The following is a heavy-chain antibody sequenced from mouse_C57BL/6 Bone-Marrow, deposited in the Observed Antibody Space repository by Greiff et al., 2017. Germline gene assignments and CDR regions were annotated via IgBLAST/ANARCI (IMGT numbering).Heavy chain of an antibody. Sequence: VHVKQSGPELVKPGASVKISCKASGYSFTGYYMNWVKQSPEKSLEWIGEINPSTGGTTYNQKFKAKATLTVDKSSSTAYMQLKSLTSEDSAVYYCARSTTVVDYWGQGTTLTVSS. CDR3: ARSTTVVDY. J-gene: IGHJ2*01. CDR1: GYSFTGYY. V-gene: IGHV1-42*01. D-gene: IGHD1-1*01. CDR2: INPSTGGT.